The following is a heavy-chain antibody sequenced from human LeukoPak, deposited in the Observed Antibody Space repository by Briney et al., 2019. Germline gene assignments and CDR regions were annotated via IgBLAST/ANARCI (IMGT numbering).Heavy chain of an antibody. CDR3: ARAPVATRHFDY. V-gene: IGHV4-31*11. J-gene: IGHJ4*02. CDR1: GGSISSGGYF. D-gene: IGHD5-12*01. CDR2: IYYSGGT. Sequence: SETLSLTCAVSGGSISSGGYFWSWIRQHPGKGLEWIGYIYYSGGTYYNPSLKSRVTISVDTSKNQFSLNLNSVTAADTAVYYCARAPVATRHFDYWGQGTLVTVSS.